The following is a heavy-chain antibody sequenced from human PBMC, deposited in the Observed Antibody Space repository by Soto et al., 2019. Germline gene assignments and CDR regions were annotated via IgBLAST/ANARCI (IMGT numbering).Heavy chain of an antibody. Sequence: QVQLVQSGAEVKKPGSSVKVSCKTSGGTFRTSAISWVRQAPGQGLEWMGGIMPVFPTPDYAQKFQGRVTITADEXTGTAYMERSSLRSEDTAVYYCARDKDRQQLGGNYYYIMDVWGQGTTVTVSS. CDR1: GGTFRTSA. V-gene: IGHV1-69*12. CDR2: IMPVFPTP. J-gene: IGHJ6*01. CDR3: ARDKDRQQLGGNYYYIMDV. D-gene: IGHD3-3*02.